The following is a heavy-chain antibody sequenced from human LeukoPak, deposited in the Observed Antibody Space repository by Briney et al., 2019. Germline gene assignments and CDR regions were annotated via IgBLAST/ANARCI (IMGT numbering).Heavy chain of an antibody. J-gene: IGHJ4*02. D-gene: IGHD6-13*01. CDR3: ARGEIAAALDY. V-gene: IGHV1-18*01. CDR2: ISAYSGNT. Sequence: ASVTVSCTASGYTFPIYGITWVRQAPGQGLEWMGWISAYSGNTNYAQKLQGRVTMTTDTSTSTAYMELRSLRSDDTAVYYCARGEIAAALDYWGQGTLVTVSS. CDR1: GYTFPIYG.